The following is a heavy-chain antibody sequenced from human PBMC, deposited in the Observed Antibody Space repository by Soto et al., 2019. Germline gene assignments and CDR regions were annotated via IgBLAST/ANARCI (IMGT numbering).Heavy chain of an antibody. D-gene: IGHD6-13*01. V-gene: IGHV3-23*01. CDR1: GFTFNSYA. CDR2: ITGSGSNT. CDR3: AKDHRIVAAGDYFDH. J-gene: IGHJ4*02. Sequence: EVQLLESGGGLVQPGGSLRLSCAASGFTFNSYAMSWVRQPPGKGLEWVSAITGSGSNTDYADSVKGRFTISRDNSKNTLYLQMNSLRAEDTTVYYCAKDHRIVAAGDYFDHWGQGTLVTVSS.